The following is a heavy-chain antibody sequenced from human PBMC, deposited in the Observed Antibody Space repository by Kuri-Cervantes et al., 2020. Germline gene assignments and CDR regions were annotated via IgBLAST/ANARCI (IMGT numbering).Heavy chain of an antibody. V-gene: IGHV3-30-3*01. CDR3: ARDRERYCSGGSCYSLAY. Sequence: LSLTCAASGFTFSSYAMHWVRQAPGKGLEWVAVISYDGSNKYYADSVKGRFTISRDNSKNTLYLQMNSLRAEDTAVYYCARDRERYCSGGSCYSLAYWGQGTLVTVSS. D-gene: IGHD2-15*01. J-gene: IGHJ4*02. CDR2: ISYDGSNK. CDR1: GFTFSSYA.